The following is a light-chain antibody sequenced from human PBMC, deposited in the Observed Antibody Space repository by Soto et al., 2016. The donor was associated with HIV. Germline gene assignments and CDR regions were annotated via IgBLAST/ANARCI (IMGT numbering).Light chain of an antibody. V-gene: IGKV1-39*01. CDR1: QSISSY. CDR2: AAS. CDR3: QQSYSTWT. J-gene: IGKJ1*01. Sequence: DIQLTQSPSSLSASVGDRVTITCRASQSISSYLNWYQQKLGKAPKLLIFAASRLQGGVPSRFSGSGSGTDFTLTISSLQPEDFATYYCQQSYSTWTFGQGTKVEIK.